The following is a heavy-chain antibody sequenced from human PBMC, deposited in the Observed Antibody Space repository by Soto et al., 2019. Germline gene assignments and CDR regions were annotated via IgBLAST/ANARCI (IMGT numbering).Heavy chain of an antibody. CDR3: ARDRAAEGWFDP. CDR1: GGSISSSSYY. Sequence: QLQLQESGPGLVKPSETLPLTCTVSGGSISSSSYYWGWIRQPPGKGLEWIGSMYYSGRTYYNPSLKSRVTISVDTSKNQFSLKLSSVTAADTAVYYDARDRAAEGWFDPWGQGTLVTVSS. CDR2: MYYSGRT. D-gene: IGHD6-25*01. V-gene: IGHV4-39*02. J-gene: IGHJ5*02.